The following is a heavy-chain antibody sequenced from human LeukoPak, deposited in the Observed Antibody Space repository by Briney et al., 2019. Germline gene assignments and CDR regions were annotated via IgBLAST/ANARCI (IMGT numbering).Heavy chain of an antibody. J-gene: IGHJ4*02. CDR3: ARGNWNDHYFDY. CDR2: IYYTGST. D-gene: IGHD1-1*01. V-gene: IGHV4-59*01. Sequence: PSETLSLTCTVSGGSISSYYWSWLRQSPGKGLEWIGYIYYTGSTNYNPSLKSRVTISVDTSKNQFSLKVSSVTAADTAVYYCARGNWNDHYFDYWGQGTLVTVSS. CDR1: GGSISSYY.